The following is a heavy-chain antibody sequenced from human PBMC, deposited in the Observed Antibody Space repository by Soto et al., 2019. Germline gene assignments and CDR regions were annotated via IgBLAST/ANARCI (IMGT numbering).Heavy chain of an antibody. J-gene: IGHJ4*02. CDR3: ASSSGNNYGVGTNYYFDY. D-gene: IGHD1-26*01. Sequence: QVQLVQSGAEVKKPGSSVKVSCKTSGGTFSTYSIVWVRQAPGEGLEWMGGIIPIFGTAIYAQKFQDRVTITADKSTNTAFMELSSLKSEDTPMYYCASSSGNNYGVGTNYYFDYWGQGTLVTVSS. CDR1: GGTFSTYS. V-gene: IGHV1-69*06. CDR2: IIPIFGTA.